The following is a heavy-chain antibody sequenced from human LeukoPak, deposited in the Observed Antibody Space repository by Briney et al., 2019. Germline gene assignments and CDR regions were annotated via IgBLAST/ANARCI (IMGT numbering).Heavy chain of an antibody. CDR3: ARDHSGYDFSYFDY. V-gene: IGHV4-59*01. CDR1: GGSISSYY. D-gene: IGHD5-12*01. J-gene: IGHJ4*02. Sequence: SETLSLTCTVSGGSISSYYWCWIRQPPGKGLEWVGYIYYSGSTNYNPSLQSRVTISVDTSKNQFSLKLSCVTAAGTAVYYCARDHSGYDFSYFDYWGQGNLVTVSS. CDR2: IYYSGST.